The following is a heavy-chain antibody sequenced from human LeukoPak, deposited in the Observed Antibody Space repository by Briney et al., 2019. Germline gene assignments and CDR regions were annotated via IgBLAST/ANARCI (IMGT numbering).Heavy chain of an antibody. J-gene: IGHJ5*02. D-gene: IGHD3-10*01. Sequence: GGSLRLSCTASGFTFGDYAMSWVRQAPGKGLEWVGFIRSKAYGGTTEYAASVKGRSTISRDDSKSIAYLQMNSLKTEDTAVYYCTRVRGVLWFGENWFDPWGQGTLVTVSS. CDR1: GFTFGDYA. V-gene: IGHV3-49*04. CDR3: TRVRGVLWFGENWFDP. CDR2: IRSKAYGGTT.